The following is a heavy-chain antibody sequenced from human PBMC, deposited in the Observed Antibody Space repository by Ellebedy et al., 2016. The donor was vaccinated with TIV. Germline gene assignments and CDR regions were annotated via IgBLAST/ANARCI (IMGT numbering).Heavy chain of an antibody. CDR1: GFIFSSYG. Sequence: PGGSLRLSCEASGFIFSSYGMHWVRQAPGKGLEWVAVIWYDGSNKYYADSVKGRFTISRDNSKNTLYLQMNSLRAEDTAVYYCARFGEFYFDYWGQGTLVTVSS. CDR2: IWYDGSNK. D-gene: IGHD3-10*01. J-gene: IGHJ4*02. CDR3: ARFGEFYFDY. V-gene: IGHV3-33*01.